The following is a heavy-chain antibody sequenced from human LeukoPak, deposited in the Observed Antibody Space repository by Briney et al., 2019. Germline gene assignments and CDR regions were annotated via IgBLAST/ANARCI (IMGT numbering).Heavy chain of an antibody. Sequence: PGGSLRLSCAASGFTFSSYNMNWVRQAPGKGLEWVSYISSYITTVYYADSVRGRFTISRDNAKNSLYLQMNSLRAEDTAVYYCARPRPGYSSGWSDVTDYWGRGTLVTVSS. D-gene: IGHD6-19*01. V-gene: IGHV3-48*04. CDR3: ARPRPGYSSGWSDVTDY. J-gene: IGHJ4*02. CDR2: ISSYITTV. CDR1: GFTFSSYN.